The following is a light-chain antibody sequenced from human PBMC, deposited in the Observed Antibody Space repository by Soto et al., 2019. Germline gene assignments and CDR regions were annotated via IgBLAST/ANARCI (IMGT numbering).Light chain of an antibody. J-gene: IGKJ2*01. V-gene: IGKV1-33*01. CDR3: QQYETLYT. CDR2: DAS. Sequence: IQMTQSPSSLSASVGDSVTITCQASQDISIYLHWYQQHPGKAPKLLIYDASNLEAGVPSRFSGSGSGTHFSLTISSLQPEDFATYYCQQYETLYTFDPGTKLEI. CDR1: QDISIY.